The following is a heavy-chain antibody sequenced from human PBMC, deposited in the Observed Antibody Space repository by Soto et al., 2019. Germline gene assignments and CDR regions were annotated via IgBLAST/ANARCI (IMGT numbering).Heavy chain of an antibody. CDR2: IYGDGSGT. D-gene: IGHD3-3*01. CDR3: ARGYDFWSGYYRYYGMDV. V-gene: IGHV3-74*01. CDR1: GFTFSTFW. J-gene: IGHJ6*02. Sequence: EVQLVESGGGLVQPGGSLRLSCTASGFTFSTFWMHWVRQAPGKGLVWVSRIYGDGSGTTYADSVKGRFTISRDDANNTLFQQMNSLRAEDTAVYYCARGYDFWSGYYRYYGMDVWGHGTTVTVSS.